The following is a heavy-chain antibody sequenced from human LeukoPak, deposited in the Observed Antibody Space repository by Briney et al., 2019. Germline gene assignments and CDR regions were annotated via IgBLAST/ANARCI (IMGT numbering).Heavy chain of an antibody. CDR1: GVSFSDYV. D-gene: IGHD2-21*01. Sequence: PGGSLRLSCSASGVSFSDYVMGWVRQAPGKGLNCVSSISASGASTFYTDSVKGRFTISRDNSKNTLFLQMSSLGAEDTAVYYCARFSPEFCGGECYMDHWGQGTLVSVST. CDR3: ARFSPEFCGGECYMDH. J-gene: IGHJ4*02. V-gene: IGHV3-23*01. CDR2: ISASGAST.